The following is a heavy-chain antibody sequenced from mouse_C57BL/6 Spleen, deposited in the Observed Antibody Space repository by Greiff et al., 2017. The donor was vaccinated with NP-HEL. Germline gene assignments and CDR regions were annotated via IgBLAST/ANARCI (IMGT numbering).Heavy chain of an antibody. CDR2: ISSGSSTI. CDR3: ARRNYGNYGEHAMDY. V-gene: IGHV5-17*01. Sequence: VQLKESGGGLVKPGGSLKLSCAASGFTFSNYGMHWVRQAPEKGLEWVAYISSGSSTIYYADTVKGRFTISRDNAKNTLFLKMTSLRSEDTAMYYCARRNYGNYGEHAMDYWGQGTSVTVSS. D-gene: IGHD2-1*01. CDR1: GFTFSNYG. J-gene: IGHJ4*01.